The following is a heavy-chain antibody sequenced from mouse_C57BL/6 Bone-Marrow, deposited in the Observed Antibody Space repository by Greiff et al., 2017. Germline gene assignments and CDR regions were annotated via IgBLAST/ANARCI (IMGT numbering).Heavy chain of an antibody. V-gene: IGHV1-82*01. CDR2: IYPGDGDT. CDR1: GYAFSSSW. CDR3: ARSRDDGVAY. J-gene: IGHJ3*01. D-gene: IGHD2-3*01. Sequence: VQLQQSGPELVKPGASVKISCKASGYAFSSSWMNWVKQRPGKGLEWIGRIYPGDGDTNYNGKFKGKATLTADKSSSTAYMQLSSLTSEDSAVYFCARSRDDGVAYWGQGTLVTVSA.